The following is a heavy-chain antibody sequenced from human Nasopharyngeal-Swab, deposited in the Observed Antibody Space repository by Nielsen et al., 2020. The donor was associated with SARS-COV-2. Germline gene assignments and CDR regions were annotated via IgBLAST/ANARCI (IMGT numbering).Heavy chain of an antibody. CDR2: FDPEDGET. Sequence: ASEVSCKVSGYTLTELSMHWVRQAPGKGLEWMGGFDPEDGETIYAQKFQGRVTMTEDTSTDTAYMELSSLRSEDTAVYYCATSPAMVRDNWFDPWGQGTLVTVSS. V-gene: IGHV1-24*01. CDR3: ATSPAMVRDNWFDP. D-gene: IGHD5-18*01. J-gene: IGHJ5*02. CDR1: GYTLTELS.